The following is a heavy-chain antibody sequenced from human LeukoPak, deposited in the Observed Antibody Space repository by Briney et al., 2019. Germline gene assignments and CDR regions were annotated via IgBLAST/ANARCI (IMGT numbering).Heavy chain of an antibody. D-gene: IGHD3-16*02. CDR2: FDPEDGET. CDR1: GYTLTELS. J-gene: IGHJ3*02. Sequence: GASVKVSCKVSGYTLTELSMHWVRQAPGKGLEWMGGFDPEDGETIYAQKFQGRVTMTEDTSTDTAYMGLSSLRSEDTAVYYCATEAAELSIGAFDIWGQGTMVTVSS. CDR3: ATEAAELSIGAFDI. V-gene: IGHV1-24*01.